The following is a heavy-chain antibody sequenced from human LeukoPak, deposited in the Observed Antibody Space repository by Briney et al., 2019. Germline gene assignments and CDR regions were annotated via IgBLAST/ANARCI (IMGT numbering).Heavy chain of an antibody. CDR1: GFTFSSYS. V-gene: IGHV3-21*01. CDR3: VRDPGGYGDYRGL. J-gene: IGHJ4*02. D-gene: IGHD4-17*01. Sequence: GGSLRLSCAAFGFTFSSYSMNWVRQAPGKGLEWVSSISSSSSYIYYADSVKGRFTISRDNAKNSLYLQMNSLRAEDTAVYYCVRDPGGYGDYRGLWGQGTLVTVSS. CDR2: ISSSSSYI.